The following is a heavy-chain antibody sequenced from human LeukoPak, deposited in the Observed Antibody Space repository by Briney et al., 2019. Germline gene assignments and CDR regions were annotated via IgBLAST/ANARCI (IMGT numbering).Heavy chain of an antibody. V-gene: IGHV3-30*02. D-gene: IGHD2-15*01. CDR2: IRYDGSDK. CDR1: GFTFSSYG. CDR3: AKEDCSGGSCYRYFQY. J-gene: IGHJ1*01. Sequence: PGGSLRLSCAASGFTFSSYGMHWVRQAPGRGLEWVAFIRYDGSDKYYADSVKGRFTISRDNSKNTLYLQMNSPRAEDTAVYYCAKEDCSGGSCYRYFQYWGQGSLVTVSS.